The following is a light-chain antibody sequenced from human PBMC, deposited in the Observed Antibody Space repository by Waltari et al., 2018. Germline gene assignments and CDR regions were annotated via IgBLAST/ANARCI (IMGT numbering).Light chain of an antibody. CDR3: QKYNSAPRT. J-gene: IGKJ1*01. V-gene: IGKV1-27*01. CDR2: AAS. Sequence: DIQMTQSPSSLSASVGDRVTITCRASRVISNYLAWYQQKPGKVPKLLIYAASTLQSGVPSRFSGSGSGTDFTLTISSLQPEDVATYYCQKYNSAPRTFGQGTKVEIK. CDR1: RVISNY.